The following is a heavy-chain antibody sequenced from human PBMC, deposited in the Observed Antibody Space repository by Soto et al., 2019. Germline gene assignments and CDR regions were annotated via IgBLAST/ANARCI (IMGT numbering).Heavy chain of an antibody. CDR3: AVTGDYWYFQH. CDR1: GFTFSSYW. CDR2: IKQDGSEK. D-gene: IGHD4-17*01. J-gene: IGHJ1*01. V-gene: IGHV3-7*01. Sequence: GGSLRLSCAASGFTFSSYWMSWVRQAPGKGLEWVANIKQDGSEKYYVDSVKGRFTISRDNAKNSLYLQMNSLRAEDTAVYYCAVTGDYWYFQHWGQGTLVTVSS.